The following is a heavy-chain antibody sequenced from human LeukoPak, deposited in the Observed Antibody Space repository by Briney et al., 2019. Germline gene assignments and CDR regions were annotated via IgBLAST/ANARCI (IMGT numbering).Heavy chain of an antibody. CDR1: GGSISSNNW. J-gene: IGHJ3*02. CDR2: IFHSGST. D-gene: IGHD1-14*01. Sequence: PSETLSLTCAVSGGSISSNNWWSWVRQPPGKGLEWIGEIFHSGSTNYNPSLKSRVTISVDTSKNQFSLKLSSVTAADTAVYYCARSRSPRRTYAFDIWGQGTMVTVSS. V-gene: IGHV4-4*02. CDR3: ARSRSPRRTYAFDI.